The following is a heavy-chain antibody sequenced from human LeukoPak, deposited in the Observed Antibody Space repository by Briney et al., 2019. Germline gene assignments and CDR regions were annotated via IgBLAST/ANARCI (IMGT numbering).Heavy chain of an antibody. CDR1: GFTFDDYA. V-gene: IGHV3-9*01. D-gene: IGHD2-2*01. CDR3: AKGIVPAVTYYFDY. CDR2: ISWNSGSI. J-gene: IGHJ4*02. Sequence: GGSLRLFCAASGFTFDDYAMHWVRQAPGKGLEWVSGISWNSGSIGYADSVKGRFTISRDNAKNSLYLQMNSLRAEDTALYYCAKGIVPAVTYYFDYWGQGTLVTVSS.